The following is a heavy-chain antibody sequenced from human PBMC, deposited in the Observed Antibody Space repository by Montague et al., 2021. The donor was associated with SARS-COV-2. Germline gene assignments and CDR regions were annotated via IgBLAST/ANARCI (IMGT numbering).Heavy chain of an antibody. CDR3: SRVKSISSWVSQPAPV. J-gene: IGHJ6*04. CDR1: GGSFSGYY. D-gene: IGHD6-6*01. Sequence: SETLSLTCAVYGGSFSGYYWSWIRQPPGRGLEWIGEVNLSGSTNYNPSLKSRVTISVDTSKNQFSLKLSSVTAADTAVYYCSRVKSISSWVSQPAPVRGKGTTVTVSS. V-gene: IGHV4-34*01. CDR2: VNLSGST.